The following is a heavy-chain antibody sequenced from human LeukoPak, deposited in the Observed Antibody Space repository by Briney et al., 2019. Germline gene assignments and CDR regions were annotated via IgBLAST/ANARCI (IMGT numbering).Heavy chain of an antibody. D-gene: IGHD2-15*01. J-gene: IGHJ6*02. CDR1: GFTFSSYW. V-gene: IGHV3-7*01. CDR2: IKEDGSEK. CDR3: ARDGVVVVAATYDGLDV. Sequence: PGGSLRLSCVASGFTFSSYWKSWVRQAPGKGREGVAKIKEDGSEKNYVDSVKGRFTISRDNAKKSLYLQMNSLRAEDTAVYYCARDGVVVVAATYDGLDVWGQGTTVTVSS.